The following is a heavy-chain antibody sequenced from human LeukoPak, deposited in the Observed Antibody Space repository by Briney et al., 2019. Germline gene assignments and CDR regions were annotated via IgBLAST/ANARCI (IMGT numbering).Heavy chain of an antibody. CDR1: GFTFSSYA. J-gene: IGHJ6*03. V-gene: IGHV3-23*01. Sequence: GGSLRLSCAASGFTFSSYAMSWVRQAPGKGLEWVSAISGSGGSTYYADSVKGRFTISRDNAKNSVYLQMRSLRAEDTALYYCARADYPSYYYYMDVWGKGTTVTVSS. D-gene: IGHD4-11*01. CDR2: ISGSGGST. CDR3: ARADYPSYYYYMDV.